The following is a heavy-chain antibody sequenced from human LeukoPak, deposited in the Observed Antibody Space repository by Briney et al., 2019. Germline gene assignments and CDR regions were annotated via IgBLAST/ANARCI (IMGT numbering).Heavy chain of an antibody. CDR3: ARYFCSGGRCSHFDY. D-gene: IGHD2-15*01. J-gene: IGHJ4*02. CDR2: IFYSGST. Sequence: NSSQTLSLTCTVSGGSISSDDNYWSWIRQHPGKGQEWIGHIFYSGSTSYNPSLKGRVTMSVDTSKNQFSLKLSSVTAADTAVYYCARYFCSGGRCSHFDYWGQGTLVTVSS. CDR1: GGSISSDDNY. V-gene: IGHV4-30-4*08.